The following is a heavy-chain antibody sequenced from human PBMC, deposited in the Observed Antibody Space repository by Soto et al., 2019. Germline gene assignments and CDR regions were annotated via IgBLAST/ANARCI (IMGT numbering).Heavy chain of an antibody. CDR3: ARRLRFLEWLPRVYYMDV. Sequence: PSETLSLTCTVSGGSISSYYWSWIRQPPGKGLEWIGYIYYSGSTNYNPSLKSRVTISVDTSKNQFSLKLSSVTAADTAVYYCARRLRFLEWLPRVYYMDVWGKGTTVTVSS. J-gene: IGHJ6*03. V-gene: IGHV4-59*01. D-gene: IGHD3-3*01. CDR1: GGSISSYY. CDR2: IYYSGST.